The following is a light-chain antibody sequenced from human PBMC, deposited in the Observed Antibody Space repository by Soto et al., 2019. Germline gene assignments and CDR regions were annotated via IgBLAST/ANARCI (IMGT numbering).Light chain of an antibody. Sequence: EIVLTQSPGTLSLSPGERATLSCRTSQSVSSSYLAWYQQKPGQAPRLLIYAASSRATGIPDRFSGSGSGTDFSLTISRLEPEDFAVYYCQQYGSSPINFGQGTRLEIK. CDR3: QQYGSSPIN. CDR2: AAS. J-gene: IGKJ5*01. V-gene: IGKV3-20*01. CDR1: QSVSSSY.